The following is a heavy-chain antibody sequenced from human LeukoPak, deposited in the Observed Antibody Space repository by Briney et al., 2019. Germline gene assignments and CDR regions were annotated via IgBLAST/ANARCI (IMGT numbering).Heavy chain of an antibody. D-gene: IGHD3-10*01. J-gene: IGHJ5*02. CDR3: ARDRGSYYGSGSYLFDP. CDR2: IYYSGST. CDR1: GGSISSGGYC. Sequence: SQTLSLTCTVSGGSISSGGYCWSWIRQHPGKGLEWIGYIYYSGSTYYNPSLKSRVTISVDTSKNQFSLKLSSVTAADTAVYYCARDRGSYYGSGSYLFDPWGQGTLVTVSS. V-gene: IGHV4-31*03.